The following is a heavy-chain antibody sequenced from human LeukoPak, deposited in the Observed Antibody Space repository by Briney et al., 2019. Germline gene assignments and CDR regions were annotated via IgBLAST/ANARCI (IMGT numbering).Heavy chain of an antibody. J-gene: IGHJ4*02. CDR1: GYTLTELS. CDR3: ATAYSGSYYESPKAHFDY. V-gene: IGHV1-24*01. CDR2: FDPEDGET. Sequence: ASAKVSCKVSGYTLTELSMHWVRQAPGKGLEWMGGFDPEDGETIYAQKFQGRVTMTEDTSTDTAYMELSSLRSEDTAVYYCATAYSGSYYESPKAHFDYWGQGTLVTVSS. D-gene: IGHD1-26*01.